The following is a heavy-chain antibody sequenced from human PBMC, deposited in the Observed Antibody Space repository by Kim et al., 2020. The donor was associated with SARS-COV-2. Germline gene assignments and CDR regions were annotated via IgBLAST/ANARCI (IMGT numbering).Heavy chain of an antibody. D-gene: IGHD3-9*01. CDR3: ARTYPDYDIMTGYYYFDY. V-gene: IGHV4-59*01. J-gene: IGHJ4*02. Sequence: KGRVTISVDTSKNQFSRKLSSVTAADTAVYYCARTYPDYDIMTGYYYFDYWGQGTLVTVSS.